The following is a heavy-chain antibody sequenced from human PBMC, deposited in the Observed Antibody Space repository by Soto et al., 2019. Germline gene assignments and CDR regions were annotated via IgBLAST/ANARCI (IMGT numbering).Heavy chain of an antibody. CDR2: IPHDGSNK. Sequence: SLRLSCAASGFTFSSYGMHRVRQAPGKGLEWVAVIPHDGSNKYYADSVKGRFTISRDNPKNTLYLQMNSQTTEDTAVYYCAKAHSSGYYLFDYWGQGTLVTVSS. CDR3: AKAHSSGYYLFDY. V-gene: IGHV3-30*18. D-gene: IGHD3-22*01. CDR1: GFTFSSYG. J-gene: IGHJ4*02.